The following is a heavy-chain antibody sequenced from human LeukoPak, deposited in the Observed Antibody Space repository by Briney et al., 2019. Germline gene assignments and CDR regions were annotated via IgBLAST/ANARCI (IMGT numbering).Heavy chain of an antibody. D-gene: IGHD6-13*01. CDR2: IYYSGST. J-gene: IGHJ4*02. CDR3: ASTAAAGSNGLDY. V-gene: IGHV4-39*01. CDR1: GGSISSSSYY. Sequence: SETLSLTCTVSGGSISSSSYYWGWIRQPPGKGLEWIGSIYYSGSTYYNPSLKSRVTISVDTSKNQFSLKLSSVTAADTAVYYCASTAAAGSNGLDYWGQGTLVTVSS.